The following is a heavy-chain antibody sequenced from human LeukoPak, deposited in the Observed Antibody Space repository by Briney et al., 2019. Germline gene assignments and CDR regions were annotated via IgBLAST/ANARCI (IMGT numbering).Heavy chain of an antibody. D-gene: IGHD5-12*01. CDR2: IIPIFGAA. CDR3: SRNNVATITLEC. J-gene: IGHJ4*02. CDR1: GGTFSSYS. Sequence: ASVKLSCTASGGTFSSYSISWVRQAPGQGLEWMGGIIPIFGAATYAQKFQSRVTITADESTSTDYTELSSLRSEDTAVYYCSRNNVATITLECRGQGSLVTVSS. V-gene: IGHV1-69*13.